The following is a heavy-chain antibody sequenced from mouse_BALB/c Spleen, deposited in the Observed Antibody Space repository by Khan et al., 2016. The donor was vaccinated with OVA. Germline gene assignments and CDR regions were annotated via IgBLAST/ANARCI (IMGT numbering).Heavy chain of an antibody. CDR3: ARDGSRYYYAMDY. D-gene: IGHD2-3*01. CDR2: ISYSGST. CDR1: GYSITSDYA. V-gene: IGHV3-2*02. Sequence: EVELVESGLGLVKPSQSLSLTCTVTGYSITSDYAWNWIRQFPGHKLEWMGYISYSGSTNYNPSLKSRISITRDTSKNQFFLQLNSVTTEDTATYYCARDGSRYYYAMDYWGQGTSVTVSS. J-gene: IGHJ4*01.